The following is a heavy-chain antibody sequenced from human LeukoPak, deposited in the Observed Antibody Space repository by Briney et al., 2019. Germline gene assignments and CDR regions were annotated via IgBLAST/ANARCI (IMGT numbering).Heavy chain of an antibody. CDR1: GGSFSGYY. CDR3: ARALSIAARRYYGMDV. V-gene: IGHV4-34*01. Sequence: SETLSLTCAVYGGSFSGYYWSWIRQRPGKGLEWIGEINHSGSTNYNPSLKSRVTISVDTSKNQFSLKLSSVTAADTAVYYCARALSIAARRYYGMDVWGQGTTVTASS. J-gene: IGHJ6*02. D-gene: IGHD6-6*01. CDR2: INHSGST.